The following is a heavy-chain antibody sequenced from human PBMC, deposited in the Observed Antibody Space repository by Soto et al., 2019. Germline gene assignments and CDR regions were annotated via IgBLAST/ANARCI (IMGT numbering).Heavy chain of an antibody. V-gene: IGHV4-31*03. Sequence: LSLTCTVSGGSISSGDYYWSWIRQVPGKGLEWIGYIYYSGSTYYNPSLKSRVAMSVDTSKNQFSLKLSSVTAADTAIYYCAREGRIEAAGRFDYWGQGTLVTVSS. CDR1: GGSISSGDYY. CDR3: AREGRIEAAGRFDY. D-gene: IGHD6-13*01. J-gene: IGHJ4*02. CDR2: IYYSGST.